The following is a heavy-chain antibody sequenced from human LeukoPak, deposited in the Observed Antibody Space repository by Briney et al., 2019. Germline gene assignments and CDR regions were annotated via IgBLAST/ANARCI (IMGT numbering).Heavy chain of an antibody. CDR3: AREIGDGAFDI. CDR2: IYYSGST. CDR1: GGSISSYY. Sequence: SETLSLTCTVSGGSISSYYWSWIRQPPGRGLEWIGYIYYSGSTNYNPSLKSRVTISVDTSKNQFSLKLSSVTAADTAVYYCAREIGDGAFDIWGQGTMVTVSS. D-gene: IGHD2-21*01. J-gene: IGHJ3*02. V-gene: IGHV4-59*01.